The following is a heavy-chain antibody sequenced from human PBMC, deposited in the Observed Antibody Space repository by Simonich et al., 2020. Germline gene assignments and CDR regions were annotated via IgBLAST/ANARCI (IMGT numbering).Heavy chain of an antibody. CDR1: GYTFTGYY. V-gene: IGHV1-2*02. CDR2: INPNSGGT. D-gene: IGHD2-2*01. J-gene: IGHJ3*02. CDR3: ARDPVVPAAIRNAFDI. Sequence: QVQLVQSGAEVKKPGASVKVSCKASGYTFTGYYMHWVRQAPGQGLEWMGWINPNSGGTNDEQKFQGRVTMTRDTSISTAYMELSRLRSDDTAVYYCARDPVVPAAIRNAFDIWGQGTMVTVSS.